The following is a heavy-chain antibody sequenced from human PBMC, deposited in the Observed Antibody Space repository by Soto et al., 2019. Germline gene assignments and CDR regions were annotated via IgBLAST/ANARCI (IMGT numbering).Heavy chain of an antibody. D-gene: IGHD6-6*01. CDR1: GGTFSSYA. J-gene: IGHJ5*02. CDR3: ARDDGASIAARPDWFDP. CDR2: IIPIFGTA. Sequence: SVKVSCKASGGTFSSYAISWVQQAPGQGLEWMGGIIPIFGTANYAQKFQGRVTITADESTSTAYMELSSLRSEDTAVYYCARDDGASIAARPDWFDPWGQGTLVTVSS. V-gene: IGHV1-69*13.